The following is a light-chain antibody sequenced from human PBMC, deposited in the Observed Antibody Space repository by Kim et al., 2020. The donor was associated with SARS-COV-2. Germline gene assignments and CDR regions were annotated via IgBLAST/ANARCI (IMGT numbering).Light chain of an antibody. CDR3: QQYNNWPPRYT. J-gene: IGKJ2*01. CDR1: QSVSSN. CDR2: GAS. Sequence: PGERAPLSGRASQSVSSNLAWYQQKPGQAPGLLIYGASTRATDIPARFSGSGSGTEVTLTISSLQSEDFAVYYCQQYNNWPPRYTFGQGTKLEI. V-gene: IGKV3-15*01.